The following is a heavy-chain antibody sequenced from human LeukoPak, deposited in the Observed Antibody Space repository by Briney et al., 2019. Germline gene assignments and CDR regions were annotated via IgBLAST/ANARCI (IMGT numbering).Heavy chain of an antibody. D-gene: IGHD1-26*01. CDR3: ARDRGYSGGYFDN. V-gene: IGHV3-7*04. Sequence: GGSLRLSCAASGFTFTNYWMTWVRQAPGKGLEWVANIKQDGSEKYYVDSVKGRFTISRDNAKNSLYLQMSSLRAEDTAVYYCARDRGYSGGYFDNWGQGTLVTVSS. J-gene: IGHJ4*02. CDR2: IKQDGSEK. CDR1: GFTFTNYW.